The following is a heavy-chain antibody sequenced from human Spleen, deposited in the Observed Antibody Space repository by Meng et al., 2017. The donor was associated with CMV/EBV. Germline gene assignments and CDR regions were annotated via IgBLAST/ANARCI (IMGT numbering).Heavy chain of an antibody. V-gene: IGHV3-11*01. Sequence: SLKISCAASGFTFSDFYMSWIRQTPRNGLEWVPHISSSGSDRYYADSGKGRFTISRDNAEKSVYLQMNSLRVEDTAVYYCTRMLGAFDMWGPGTMVTVSS. J-gene: IGHJ3*02. CDR3: TRMLGAFDM. CDR2: ISSSGSDR. D-gene: IGHD3-10*02. CDR1: GFTFSDFY.